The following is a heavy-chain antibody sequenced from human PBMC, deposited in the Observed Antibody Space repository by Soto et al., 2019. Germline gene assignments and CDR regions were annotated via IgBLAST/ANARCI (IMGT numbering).Heavy chain of an antibody. CDR2: MKEDGTET. V-gene: IGHV3-7*01. J-gene: IGHJ4*02. CDR1: GFTFKNFW. Sequence: GGSLRLSCVASGFTFKNFWMTWVRQAPGKGLEWVASMKEDGTETFYVDSVKGRFTISRDNAKNSLSLQMNSLRVEDTAVYYCANIDYGYWGQGTLVIVSS. CDR3: ANIDYGY. D-gene: IGHD3-16*01.